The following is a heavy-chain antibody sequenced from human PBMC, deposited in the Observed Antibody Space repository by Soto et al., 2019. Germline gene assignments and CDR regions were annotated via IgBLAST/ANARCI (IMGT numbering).Heavy chain of an antibody. J-gene: IGHJ5*02. Sequence: SQTLSLTCAISGDSVSSNSAAWNWIRQSPSRGLEWLGRTYYRSKWYNDYAVSVKSRITINPDTSKNQFSLKLSSVTAADTAVYYCARRYCSSTSCHPRAGNWFDPWGQGTLVTVS. V-gene: IGHV6-1*01. CDR2: TYYRSKWYN. D-gene: IGHD2-2*01. CDR3: ARRYCSSTSCHPRAGNWFDP. CDR1: GDSVSSNSAA.